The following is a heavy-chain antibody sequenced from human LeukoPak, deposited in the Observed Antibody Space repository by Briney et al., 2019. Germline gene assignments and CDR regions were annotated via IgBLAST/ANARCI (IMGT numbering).Heavy chain of an antibody. V-gene: IGHV4-39*01. D-gene: IGHD5-24*01. J-gene: IGHJ4*02. Sequence: SETLSLTCTVSGGSISGSSYYWGWIRQPPGKGLEWIGSIYYSGSTYYNPSLKSRVTISVDTSKNQFSLKLSSVTAADTAVYYCAKQRRDGYNYFDYWGQGTLVTVSS. CDR3: AKQRRDGYNYFDY. CDR1: GGSISGSSYY. CDR2: IYYSGST.